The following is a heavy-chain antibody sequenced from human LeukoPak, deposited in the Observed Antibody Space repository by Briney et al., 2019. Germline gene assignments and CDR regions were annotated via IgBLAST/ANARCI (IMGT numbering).Heavy chain of an antibody. V-gene: IGHV3-23*01. Sequence: GGSLRLSCAASGFTFSSYAMSWVRQAPGKGLEWVSAISGSGGSTYYADSVKGRFTISRDNSKNPLYLQMNSLRAEDTAVYYCAKDLLWADYYDSSGYFFDYWGQGTLVTVSS. D-gene: IGHD3-22*01. CDR2: ISGSGGST. J-gene: IGHJ4*02. CDR1: GFTFSSYA. CDR3: AKDLLWADYYDSSGYFFDY.